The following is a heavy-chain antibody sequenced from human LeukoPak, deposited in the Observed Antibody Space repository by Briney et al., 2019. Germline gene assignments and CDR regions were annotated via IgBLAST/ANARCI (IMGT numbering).Heavy chain of an antibody. CDR3: ARLRGHGSGNRDYYYGMDV. CDR1: VGTFSSYA. Sequence: ASVKVSCKASVGTFSSYAISWVRQAPGQGLEWMGGIIPIFGTANYAQKFQGRVTITADESTSTAYMELSSLRSEDTAVYYCARLRGHGSGNRDYYYGMDVWGQGATVTVSS. V-gene: IGHV1-69*01. D-gene: IGHD3-10*01. J-gene: IGHJ6*02. CDR2: IIPIFGTA.